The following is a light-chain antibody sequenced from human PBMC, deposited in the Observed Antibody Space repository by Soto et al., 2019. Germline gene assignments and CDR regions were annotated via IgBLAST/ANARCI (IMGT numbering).Light chain of an antibody. V-gene: IGLV2-14*03. Sequence: QSALTQPASVSGSTGQSIAISCTGTSSDVGGYTYVSWFQQHPGIAPKLIIYDVSHRPSGVSDRFSGSKSGNTASLTISWLQAEDEADYYCSSYTSTSTYVFRTGSKLTVL. CDR3: SSYTSTSTYV. CDR2: DVS. J-gene: IGLJ1*01. CDR1: SSDVGGYTY.